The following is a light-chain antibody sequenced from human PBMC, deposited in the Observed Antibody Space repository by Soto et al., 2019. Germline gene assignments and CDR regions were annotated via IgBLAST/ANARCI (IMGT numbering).Light chain of an antibody. V-gene: IGLV2-14*01. CDR1: NSDVGYYNL. Sequence: QSAVTQPASVSGSPGQSITISCTGTNSDVGYYNLVSWYQQHPGKAPKLIIYDVSSRPSGVSNRFSGSKSGNTASLTISGLQAEDEADYYCTSYATSTVVFGGGTKVTVL. CDR3: TSYATSTVV. J-gene: IGLJ2*01. CDR2: DVS.